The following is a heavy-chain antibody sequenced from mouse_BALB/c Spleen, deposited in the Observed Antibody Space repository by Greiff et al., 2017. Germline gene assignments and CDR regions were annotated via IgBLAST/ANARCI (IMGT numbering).Heavy chain of an antibody. CDR1: GFTFSSFG. J-gene: IGHJ2*01. Sequence: EVKLVESGGGLVQPGGSRKLSCAASGFTFSSFGMHWVRQAPEKGLEWVAYISSGSSTIYYADTVKGRFTISRDNPKNTLFLQMTSLRSEDTAMYYCARPYYRYGGYYFDYWGQGTTLTVSS. CDR3: ARPYYRYGGYYFDY. CDR2: ISSGSSTI. V-gene: IGHV5-17*02. D-gene: IGHD2-14*01.